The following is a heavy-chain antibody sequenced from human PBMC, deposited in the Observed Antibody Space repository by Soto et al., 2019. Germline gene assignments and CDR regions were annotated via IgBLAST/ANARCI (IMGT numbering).Heavy chain of an antibody. Sequence: QVQLVQSGAEVKKPGSSVKVSCKASGGTFSSYTISWVRQAPGQGLEWMGRIIPILGIANYAQKFLGRVTITADKPTSTAYMELRSLSSEATAVYYCATGLVVDYDIDYWGQGTLVTVSS. CDR1: GGTFSSYT. V-gene: IGHV1-69*02. D-gene: IGHD2-15*01. CDR3: ATGLVVDYDIDY. J-gene: IGHJ4*02. CDR2: IIPILGIA.